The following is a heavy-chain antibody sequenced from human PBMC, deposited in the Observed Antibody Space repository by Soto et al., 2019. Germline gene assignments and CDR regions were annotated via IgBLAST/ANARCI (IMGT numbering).Heavy chain of an antibody. D-gene: IGHD6-19*01. J-gene: IGHJ4*02. CDR2: ISSNGGST. V-gene: IGHV3-64*01. CDR1: GFTFSSYA. Sequence: GGSLRLSCAASGFTFSSYAMHWVRQAPGKGLEYVSAISSNGGSTYYANSVKGRFTISRDNSKNTLYLQMGSLRAEDMAVYYCARATGYSSGWYPLLFDYWGQGTLVTVSS. CDR3: ARATGYSSGWYPLLFDY.